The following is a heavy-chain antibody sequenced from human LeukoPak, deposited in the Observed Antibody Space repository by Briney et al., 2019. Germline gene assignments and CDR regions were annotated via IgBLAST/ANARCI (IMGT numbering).Heavy chain of an antibody. CDR1: GGSISSSSYY. Sequence: PSETLSLTCTVSGGSISSSSYYWGWIRQPPGKGLEWIGSIYYSGSTYYNPSLKSRVTISVDTSKNQFSLKLSSVTAADTAVYYCARDKYYYDTSGSSPVFDYWSQGTLVTVSS. D-gene: IGHD3-22*01. V-gene: IGHV4-39*07. CDR3: ARDKYYYDTSGSSPVFDY. J-gene: IGHJ4*02. CDR2: IYYSGST.